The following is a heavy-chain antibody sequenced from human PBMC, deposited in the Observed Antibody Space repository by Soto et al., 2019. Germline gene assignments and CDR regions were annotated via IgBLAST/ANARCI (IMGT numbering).Heavy chain of an antibody. CDR1: GFTFSYYG. V-gene: IGHV3-30*18. CDR3: AKDPRGRYHIGLDY. D-gene: IGHD1-26*01. CDR2: MSSDGTIE. J-gene: IGHJ4*02. Sequence: GGSLRLSCAASGFTFSYYGMHWVRQAPGKGLEWVAAMSSDGTIEDYADSVKGRFTISRDNSKSTLYLQMNRLRTEDTAVYYCAKDPRGRYHIGLDYWGQGTLVTVSS.